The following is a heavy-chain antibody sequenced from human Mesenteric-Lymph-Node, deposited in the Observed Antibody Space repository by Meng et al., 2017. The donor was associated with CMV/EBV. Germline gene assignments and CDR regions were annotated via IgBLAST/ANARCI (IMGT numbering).Heavy chain of an antibody. CDR3: ARLKDCTTTSCSDY. V-gene: IGHV5-51*01. CDR2: INPGDSNT. D-gene: IGHD2-2*01. CDR1: GYTFTNYW. J-gene: IGHJ4*02. Sequence: KVSCKGSGYTFTNYWIGWVRQMPGEGLEWMGIINPGDSNTIYSPSFEGQVTISVDKSISTAYLQWSGLRAADTATYYCARLKDCTTTSCSDYWGQGTLVTVSS.